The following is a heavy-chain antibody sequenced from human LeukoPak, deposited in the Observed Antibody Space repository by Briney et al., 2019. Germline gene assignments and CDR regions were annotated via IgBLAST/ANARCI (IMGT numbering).Heavy chain of an antibody. CDR3: AGKGRSHWFDP. Sequence: SVKVSCKASGGTFSSYAISWVRQAPGQGLEWMGRIIPILGIANYAQKFQGRVTITADKSTSTAYMELSSLRSEDTAVYYCAGKGRSHWFDPWGQGTLVTVSS. CDR1: GGTFSSYA. D-gene: IGHD3-16*01. V-gene: IGHV1-69*04. J-gene: IGHJ5*02. CDR2: IIPILGIA.